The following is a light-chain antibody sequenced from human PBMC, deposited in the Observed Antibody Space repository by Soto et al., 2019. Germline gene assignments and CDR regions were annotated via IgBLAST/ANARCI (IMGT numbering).Light chain of an antibody. V-gene: IGLV1-47*01. CDR3: EHREDSLSGPTDL. J-gene: IGLJ1*01. Sequence: QSVLTQPPSASGTRGRRVSISCSGSSSNIGSSYVYWYQQLPGRAPKLLIYRNSQRPSGVPDRLPGSKSPTQASLAISGPRSADHADHPCEHREDSLSGPTDLFGTGTKVTL. CDR1: SSNIGSSY. CDR2: RNS.